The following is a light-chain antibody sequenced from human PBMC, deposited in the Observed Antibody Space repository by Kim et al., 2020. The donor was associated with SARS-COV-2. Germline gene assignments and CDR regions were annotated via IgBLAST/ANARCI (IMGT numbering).Light chain of an antibody. CDR3: NSRDSSGNHWD. V-gene: IGLV3-19*01. Sequence: SSELTQDPAVSVALGQTVRITCQGDSLRSYYASWYQQKPGQAPVLVIYGKNNRPSGRPDRFSGSSSGNTASLTITGAQAENDADYYCNSRDSSGNHWDFG. J-gene: IGLJ2*01. CDR1: SLRSYY. CDR2: GKN.